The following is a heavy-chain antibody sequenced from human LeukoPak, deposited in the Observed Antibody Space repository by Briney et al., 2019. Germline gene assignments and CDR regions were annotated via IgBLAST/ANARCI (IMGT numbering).Heavy chain of an antibody. CDR3: ARGCSGCSLFDY. V-gene: IGHV3-74*01. CDR2: INSDGSST. D-gene: IGHD6-19*01. Sequence: GGSLRLSCAASRFTFSSYWMHWVRQAPGKGLVWVSRINSDGSSTRYADSVKGRFTISRDNAKNTLYLQMNSLRAEDTAVCYCARGCSGCSLFDYWGQGTLVTVSS. J-gene: IGHJ4*02. CDR1: RFTFSSYW.